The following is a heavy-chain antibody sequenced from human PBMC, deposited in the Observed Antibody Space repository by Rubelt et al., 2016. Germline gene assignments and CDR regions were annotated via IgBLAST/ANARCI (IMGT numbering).Heavy chain of an antibody. CDR1: GYTFTSYY. D-gene: IGHD3-16*01. V-gene: IGHV1-2*02. CDR3: ARASGGLPVDY. J-gene: IGHJ4*02. CDR2: VNPNNGGT. Sequence: QVQLVQSGAEVKKPGASVKVSCKASGYTFTSYYIHWVRQAPGQGLEWIGWVNPNNGGTTYAQKFQGRVTMTRETSISTAYMELSSLRSEDTAVYYCARASGGLPVDYWGQGTLVTVSS.